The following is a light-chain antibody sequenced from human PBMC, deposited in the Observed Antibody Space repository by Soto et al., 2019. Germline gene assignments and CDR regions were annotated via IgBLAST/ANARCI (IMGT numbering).Light chain of an antibody. V-gene: IGKV1-5*01. J-gene: IGKJ1*01. Sequence: IHLTQSPSTLSASVGDRVTITCRASQTISHWLAWYQQKPGKAPKLLIFDASSLENGVPSRFSGSGSGTEFTLTITGLQPDDFATYYCQQYNTYWTFGQGAKADIK. CDR3: QQYNTYWT. CDR1: QTISHW. CDR2: DAS.